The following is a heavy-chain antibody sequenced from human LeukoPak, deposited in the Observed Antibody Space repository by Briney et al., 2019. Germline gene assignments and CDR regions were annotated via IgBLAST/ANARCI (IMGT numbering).Heavy chain of an antibody. CDR1: GFTFSSYG. CDR3: AKVHLETWIRSYFDY. D-gene: IGHD5-18*01. CDR2: ISYDGSNK. J-gene: IGHJ4*02. V-gene: IGHV3-30*18. Sequence: PGGSLRLSCAASGFTFSSYGMHWVRQAPGKGLEWVAVISYDGSNKYYADSVKGRFTISRDNSKNTLYLQMNSLRAEDTAVYYRAKVHLETWIRSYFDYWGQGTLVTVSS.